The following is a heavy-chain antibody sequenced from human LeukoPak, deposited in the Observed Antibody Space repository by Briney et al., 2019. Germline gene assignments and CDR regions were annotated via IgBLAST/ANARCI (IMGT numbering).Heavy chain of an antibody. Sequence: ASVKVSCTVSGYTLTELSMHWVRQAHGKGLEWMGGFDPEDGETIYAQKFQGRVTMTEDTSTDTAYIELSSLRAEDTAVYYCGGGIAAAQRHWFDPWGQGTLVTVSS. CDR3: GGGIAAAQRHWFDP. V-gene: IGHV1-24*01. CDR2: FDPEDGET. J-gene: IGHJ5*02. CDR1: GYTLTELS. D-gene: IGHD6-13*01.